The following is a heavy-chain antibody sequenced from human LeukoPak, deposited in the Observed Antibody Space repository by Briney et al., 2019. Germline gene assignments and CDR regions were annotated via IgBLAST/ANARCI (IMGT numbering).Heavy chain of an antibody. D-gene: IGHD3-22*01. Sequence: GGSLRLSCAASGFTFSSYWMSWVRQAPGKGLEWVANIKQDGSEKYYVDSVKGRFTISRDSAKNSLYLQMNSLRAEDTAVYYCATYSSLNRREFQYWGQGTLLTVSS. J-gene: IGHJ1*01. CDR3: ATYSSLNRREFQY. CDR2: IKQDGSEK. V-gene: IGHV3-7*01. CDR1: GFTFSSYW.